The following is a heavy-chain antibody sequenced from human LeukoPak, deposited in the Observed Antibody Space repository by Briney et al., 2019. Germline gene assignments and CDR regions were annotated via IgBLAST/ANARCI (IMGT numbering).Heavy chain of an antibody. CDR2: IYHSGST. D-gene: IGHD6-6*01. CDR3: ASSSSSEDYYYYMDV. V-gene: IGHV4-38-2*02. CDR1: GYSISSGYY. Sequence: SETLSLTCTVSGYSISSGYYWGWIRQPPGKGLEWIGSIYHSGSTYYNPSLKSRVTISVDTSKNQFSLKLSSVTAADTAVYYCASSSSSEDYYYYMDVWGKGTTVTVSS. J-gene: IGHJ6*03.